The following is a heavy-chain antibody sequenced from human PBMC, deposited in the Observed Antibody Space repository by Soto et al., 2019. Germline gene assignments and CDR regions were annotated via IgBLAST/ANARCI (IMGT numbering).Heavy chain of an antibody. CDR1: GYTFTSYA. Sequence: ASVKVSCKASGYTFTSYAMHWVRQAPGQGLEWLGWISVYSGNTNYAQNFQGRVTMTTDTSTSTVCMEVRSLRSDDTAVYYCARVSDYYDSSGFFDYWGQGTLVTVSS. CDR2: ISVYSGNT. D-gene: IGHD3-22*01. CDR3: ARVSDYYDSSGFFDY. J-gene: IGHJ4*02. V-gene: IGHV1-18*01.